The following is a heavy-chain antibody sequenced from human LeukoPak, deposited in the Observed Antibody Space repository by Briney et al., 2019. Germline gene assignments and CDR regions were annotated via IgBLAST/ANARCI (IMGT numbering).Heavy chain of an antibody. CDR3: ARSDSGYDFAY. Sequence: ASVKVSCKASGYTFTSYGINWVRQAPGQGLEWMGWISVYNGNTNYAQKLQDRVTMTTETSTNIAYMELRSLRSDDTAVYYWARSDSGYDFAYWGQETLLTVS. CDR1: GYTFTSYG. V-gene: IGHV1-18*01. CDR2: ISVYNGNT. D-gene: IGHD5-12*01. J-gene: IGHJ4*02.